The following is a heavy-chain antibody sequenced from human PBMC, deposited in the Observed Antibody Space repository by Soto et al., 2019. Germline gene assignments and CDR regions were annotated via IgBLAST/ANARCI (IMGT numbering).Heavy chain of an antibody. CDR3: VKGITMVRGVMPHPFDY. CDR1: GFTFSSYA. CDR2: ISSNGGST. Sequence: GGSLRLSCSASGFTFSSYAMHWVRQAPGKGLEYVSAISSNGGSTYYADSVKGRFTISRDNSKNTLYLQMSSLRAEDTAVYYCVKGITMVRGVMPHPFDYWGQGTLVTVSS. J-gene: IGHJ4*02. V-gene: IGHV3-64D*08. D-gene: IGHD3-10*01.